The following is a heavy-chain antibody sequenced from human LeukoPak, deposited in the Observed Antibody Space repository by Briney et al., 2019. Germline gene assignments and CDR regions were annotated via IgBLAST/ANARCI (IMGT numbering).Heavy chain of an antibody. D-gene: IGHD3-10*01. CDR3: AKRERYGSGGYFDY. J-gene: IGHJ4*02. V-gene: IGHV3-30*18. Sequence: PGGSLRLSCAASGFTFSSYGMHWVRQAPGKGLEWVAVISYDGSNKYYADSVKGRFTISRDNSKNTLYLQMNSLRAEDTAVYYCAKRERYGSGGYFDYWGQGTLVTVSS. CDR1: GFTFSSYG. CDR2: ISYDGSNK.